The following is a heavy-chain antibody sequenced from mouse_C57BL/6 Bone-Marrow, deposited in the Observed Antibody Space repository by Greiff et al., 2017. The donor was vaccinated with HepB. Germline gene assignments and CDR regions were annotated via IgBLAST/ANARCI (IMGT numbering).Heavy chain of an antibody. Sequence: VQGVESGAELVRPGASVKLSCKASGYTFTDYYINRVKQRPGQGLEWIARIYPGSGNTYYNEKFKGKATLTAEKSSSTAYMQLSSLTSEDSAVYFCARDDYYGSSTFDYWGQGTTLTVSS. D-gene: IGHD1-1*01. J-gene: IGHJ2*01. CDR2: IYPGSGNT. CDR3: ARDDYYGSSTFDY. V-gene: IGHV1-76*01. CDR1: GYTFTDYY.